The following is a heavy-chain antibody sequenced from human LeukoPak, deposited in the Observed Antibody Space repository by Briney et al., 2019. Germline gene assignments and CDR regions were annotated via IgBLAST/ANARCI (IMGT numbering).Heavy chain of an antibody. V-gene: IGHV1-46*01. J-gene: IGHJ4*02. D-gene: IGHD4-17*01. Sequence: GATVKVSCKASGYTFSNYYLHWVRQAPGQGLEWMGLINPTAGNTYYAQRFQGRVTMTRDMSTSTVYMELSSLRSEDTAVYYCARGLVTTRGWGFDYWGQGTLVTVSS. CDR3: ARGLVTTRGWGFDY. CDR2: INPTAGNT. CDR1: GYTFSNYY.